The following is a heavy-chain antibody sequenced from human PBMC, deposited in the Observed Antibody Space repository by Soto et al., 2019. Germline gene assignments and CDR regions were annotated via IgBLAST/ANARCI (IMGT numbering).Heavy chain of an antibody. V-gene: IGHV1-24*01. CDR2: FDPEDGET. Sequence: QVQLVQSGAAVKKPGASVKVSCKVSGYTLTELSMHWVRQALGKGLEWMEGFDPEDGETIYALKFQGRVIMTEDTSTDSAYMELSSLRSEDTAGYYCATAFSAWPGIWCHGTLVTVSS. J-gene: IGHJ4*01. CDR3: ATAFSAWPGI. D-gene: IGHD6-13*01. CDR1: GYTLTELS.